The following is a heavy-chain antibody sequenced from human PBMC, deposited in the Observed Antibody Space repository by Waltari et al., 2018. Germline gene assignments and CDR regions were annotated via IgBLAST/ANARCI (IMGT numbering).Heavy chain of an antibody. D-gene: IGHD7-27*01. CDR2: IQFDASGE. V-gene: IGHV3-30*02. J-gene: IGHJ3*02. CDR1: GFHFGRNG. CDR3: AKDSGNWGYAFDI. Sequence: QVQLVESGGGAVQPGGSLRLSCAASGFHFGRNGLHWVRKAPGKGLEWVAFIQFDASGENYADSVKGRFTISRDNSKNTLHLQMNSLRGDDTAVYYCAKDSGNWGYAFDIWGQGTKVTVSS.